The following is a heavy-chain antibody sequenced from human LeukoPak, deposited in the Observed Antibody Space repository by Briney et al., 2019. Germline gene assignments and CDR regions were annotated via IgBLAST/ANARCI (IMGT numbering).Heavy chain of an antibody. CDR2: IYYSGST. D-gene: IGHD6-13*01. Sequence: SETLSLTCTVSGGSFSSGSYYWSWIRQPPGKGLEWIGYIYYSGSTNYNPSLKSRVTISVDTSKNQFSLKLSSATAADTAVYYCASSSWYDAFDIWGQGTMVTVSS. CDR3: ASSSWYDAFDI. J-gene: IGHJ3*02. V-gene: IGHV4-61*01. CDR1: GGSFSSGSYY.